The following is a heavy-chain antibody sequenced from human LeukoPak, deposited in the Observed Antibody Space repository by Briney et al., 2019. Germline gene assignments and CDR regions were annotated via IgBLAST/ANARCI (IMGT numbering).Heavy chain of an antibody. CDR2: IIPIFGTA. D-gene: IGHD2-8*01. Sequence: GASVKVSCKASGGTFSSYAISWVRQAPGQGLEWMGGIIPIFGTANYAQKFQGRVTITADESTSTAYMELSSLRSEDTAVYYCARGGYCTNGVCSQPPSDIWGQGTMVTVSS. CDR1: GGTFSSYA. J-gene: IGHJ3*02. CDR3: ARGGYCTNGVCSQPPSDI. V-gene: IGHV1-69*13.